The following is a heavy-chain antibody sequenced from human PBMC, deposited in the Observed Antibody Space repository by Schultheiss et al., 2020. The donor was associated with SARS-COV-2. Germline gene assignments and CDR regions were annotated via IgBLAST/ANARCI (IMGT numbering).Heavy chain of an antibody. D-gene: IGHD3-10*01. CDR2: INHSGST. J-gene: IGHJ5*02. CDR1: GGSFSGYY. Sequence: ETLSLTCAVYGGSFSGYYWSWIRQPPGKGLEWIGEINHSGSTNYNPSLKSRVTISVDTSKNQFSLKLSSVTAADTAVYYCARAAFVRFDPWGQGTLVTVSS. V-gene: IGHV4-34*01. CDR3: ARAAFVRFDP.